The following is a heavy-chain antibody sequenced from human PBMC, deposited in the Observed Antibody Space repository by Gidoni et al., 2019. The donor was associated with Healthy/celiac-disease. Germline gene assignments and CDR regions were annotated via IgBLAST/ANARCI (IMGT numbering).Heavy chain of an antibody. CDR1: GGSISSGSYY. D-gene: IGHD3-10*01. CDR2: IYTSGST. J-gene: IGHJ5*02. V-gene: IGHV4-61*02. CDR3: ARGQELLSNWFDP. Sequence: QVQLQESGPGLVKPSQTLSLTCTVAGGSISSGSYYWSWIRQTAGKGLEWIGRIYTSGSTNYNPSLKSRVTISVDTSKNQFSLKLSSVTAADTAVYYCARGQELLSNWFDPWGQGTLVTVSS.